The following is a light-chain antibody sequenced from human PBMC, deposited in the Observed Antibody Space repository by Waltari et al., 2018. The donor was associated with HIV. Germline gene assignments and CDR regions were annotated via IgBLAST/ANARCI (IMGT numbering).Light chain of an antibody. CDR3: QQYYSYPQA. CDR1: QEIGTY. CDR2: SAS. J-gene: IGKJ2*01. Sequence: AIRMTQSPSSLSASTGDRVTISCRASQEIGTYLAGYQHKPGKVPELLMYSASTLQSGLPSRFNGSGSGTDFTLTIDCLQSEDFATYYCQQYYSYPQAFGQGTKLEIK. V-gene: IGKV1-8*01.